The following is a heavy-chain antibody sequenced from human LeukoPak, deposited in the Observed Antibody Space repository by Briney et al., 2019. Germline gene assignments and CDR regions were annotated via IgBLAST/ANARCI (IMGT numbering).Heavy chain of an antibody. Sequence: SVKVSCKASGGTFSSYAISWVRQAPGQGLEWMGGIIPIFGTANYAQKSQGRVTITADESTSTAYMELSSLRSEDTAVYYCARDSVDTAMAMAYYYGMDVWGQGTTVTVSS. V-gene: IGHV1-69*13. CDR1: GGTFSSYA. CDR3: ARDSVDTAMAMAYYYGMDV. D-gene: IGHD5-18*01. CDR2: IIPIFGTA. J-gene: IGHJ6*02.